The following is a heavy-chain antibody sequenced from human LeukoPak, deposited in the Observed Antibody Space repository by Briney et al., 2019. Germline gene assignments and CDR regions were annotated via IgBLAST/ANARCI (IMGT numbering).Heavy chain of an antibody. CDR2: ISSSSRYL. D-gene: IGHD6-6*01. CDR1: GFTFSSYS. J-gene: IGHJ5*02. Sequence: GGSLRLSCAASGFTFSSYSMNWVRQAPVKGLEWVSSISSSSRYLYYADSVQGRCTISRDSAKNSLHLQMNSLKAEDTAVYYCARDEYSSSFNWFDPWGQGTLVTVSS. V-gene: IGHV3-21*01. CDR3: ARDEYSSSFNWFDP.